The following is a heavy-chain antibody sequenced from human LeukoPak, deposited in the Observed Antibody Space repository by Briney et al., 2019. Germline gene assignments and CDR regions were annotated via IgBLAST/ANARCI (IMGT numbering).Heavy chain of an antibody. CDR3: ARDNWGSTAFDI. CDR2: INHSGST. V-gene: IGHV4-34*01. CDR1: GGSFSGYY. Sequence: PSETLSLTCAVYGGSFSGYYWSWIRQPPGKGLEWIGEINHSGSTNYNPSLKSRVTISVDTSKNQFSLKLSSVTAADTAVYYCARDNWGSTAFDIWGQGTMVTVSS. J-gene: IGHJ3*02. D-gene: IGHD7-27*01.